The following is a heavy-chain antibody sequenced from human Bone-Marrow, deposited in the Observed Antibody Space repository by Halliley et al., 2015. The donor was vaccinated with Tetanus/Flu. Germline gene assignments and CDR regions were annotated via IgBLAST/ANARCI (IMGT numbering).Heavy chain of an antibody. CDR2: MYYTGST. CDR1: GASITSYY. D-gene: IGHD3-16*01. CDR3: AREASLEYDYVWGSSPLTWFDP. V-gene: IGHV4-59*01. J-gene: IGHJ5*02. Sequence: GLVKPSETLSLTRTVSGASITSYYWSWIRQPPGKGLEWIGYMYYTGSTKYNPSLRSRVTISVDTSKNQFSLKLSSVSAADTAVYYCAREASLEYDYVWGSSPLTWFDPWGQGTLVTVSS.